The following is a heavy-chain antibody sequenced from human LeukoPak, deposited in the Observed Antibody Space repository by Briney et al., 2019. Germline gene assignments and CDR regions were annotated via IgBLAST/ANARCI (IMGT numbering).Heavy chain of an antibody. CDR3: ARPGLSDDAFDI. CDR2: IYYSGSI. Sequence: PSETLSLTCTVSGGSISSYYWSWIRQPPGKGLEWIGYIYYSGSINYNPSLKSRVTISVDTSKNQFSLKLSSVTAADTAVYYCARPGLSDDAFDIWGQGTMVTVSS. J-gene: IGHJ3*02. CDR1: GGSISSYY. V-gene: IGHV4-59*08. D-gene: IGHD2-2*01.